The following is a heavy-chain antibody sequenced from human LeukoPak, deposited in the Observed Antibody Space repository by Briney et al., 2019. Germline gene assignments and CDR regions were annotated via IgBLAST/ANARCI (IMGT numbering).Heavy chain of an antibody. CDR3: ARVDSSGWEKTRFDY. V-gene: IGHV4-59*01. CDR1: GGSISSYY. D-gene: IGHD6-19*01. J-gene: IGHJ4*02. Sequence: SETLSLTCTVSGGSISSYYWSWIRQPPGKGLEWIGYIYYSGSTNYNPSLKSRVTISVDTSKNQFSLKLSSVTAADTAVYYCARVDSSGWEKTRFDYWGQGTLVTVSS. CDR2: IYYSGST.